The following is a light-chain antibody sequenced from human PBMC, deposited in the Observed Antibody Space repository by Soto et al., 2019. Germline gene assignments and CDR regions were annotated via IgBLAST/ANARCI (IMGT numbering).Light chain of an antibody. CDR2: AAS. V-gene: IGKV1-9*01. CDR3: QQLYTYPPIT. Sequence: DIQLTQSPSFLSASVGDRVTITCRASQDVRSYVTWYQQNPGKAPKLLIYAASTLQSGVPSRFSGSGFGTEFTLTISSLQPEDFATYYCQQLYTYPPITFGQGTRLEIK. J-gene: IGKJ5*01. CDR1: QDVRSY.